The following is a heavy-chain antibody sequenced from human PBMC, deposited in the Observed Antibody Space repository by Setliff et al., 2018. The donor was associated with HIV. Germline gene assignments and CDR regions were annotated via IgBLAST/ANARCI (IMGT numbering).Heavy chain of an antibody. Sequence: PSETLSLTCAVSGDSITRGGYYWSWIRQFAGKGLEWIADIYYSGRTNYNPSLKSRLTVSIDTSKNHLSLKLTSTTAADTAMYFCARGKDPGLYFDNWRQVMLVTVSS. CDR2: IYYSGRT. CDR1: GDSITRGGYY. V-gene: IGHV4-31*11. J-gene: IGHJ4*02. D-gene: IGHD2-15*01. CDR3: ARGKDPGLYFDN.